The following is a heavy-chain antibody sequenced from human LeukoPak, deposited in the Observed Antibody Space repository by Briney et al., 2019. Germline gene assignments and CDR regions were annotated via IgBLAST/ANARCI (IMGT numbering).Heavy chain of an antibody. V-gene: IGHV3-33*08. D-gene: IGHD4-23*01. CDR3: ARSISTVAPFDY. CDR2: IWYDGSNK. CDR1: GFTFSSYW. J-gene: IGHJ4*02. Sequence: GGSLRLSCAASGFTFSSYWMHWVRQAPGKGLEWVAVIWYDGSNKYYADSVKGRFTISRDNSKNTLYLQMNSLRAEDTAVYYCARSISTVAPFDYWGQGTLVTVSS.